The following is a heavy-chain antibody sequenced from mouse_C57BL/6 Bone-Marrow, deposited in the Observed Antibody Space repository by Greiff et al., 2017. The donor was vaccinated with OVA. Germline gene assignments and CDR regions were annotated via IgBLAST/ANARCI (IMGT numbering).Heavy chain of an antibody. J-gene: IGHJ2*01. Sequence: EVKLVESGGGLVQPGDSLSLSCAASGFTFTNYYMSWVRQPPGKALEWLAFIRNKPNGSTTEYSASVKGRFTISRDNSQSIPYLQMNALRAEDSATYYCARYKGRVAVDYFDYWGQGTALTVSS. CDR2: IRNKPNGSTT. D-gene: IGHD1-1*01. CDR1: GFTFTNYY. CDR3: ARYKGRVAVDYFDY. V-gene: IGHV7-3*01.